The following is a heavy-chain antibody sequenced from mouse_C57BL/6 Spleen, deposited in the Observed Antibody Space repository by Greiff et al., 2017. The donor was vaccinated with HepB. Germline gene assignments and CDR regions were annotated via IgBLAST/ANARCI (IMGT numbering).Heavy chain of an antibody. CDR1: GFTFSSYT. Sequence: EVKVVESGGGLVKPGGSLKLSCAASGFTFSSYTMSWVRQTPEKRLEWVATISGGGGNTYYPDSVKGRFTISRDNAKNTLYLQMSSLRSEDTALYYCARHRITTVVAEKYFDVWGTGTTVTVSS. J-gene: IGHJ1*03. CDR3: ARHRITTVVAEKYFDV. CDR2: ISGGGGNT. D-gene: IGHD1-1*01. V-gene: IGHV5-9*01.